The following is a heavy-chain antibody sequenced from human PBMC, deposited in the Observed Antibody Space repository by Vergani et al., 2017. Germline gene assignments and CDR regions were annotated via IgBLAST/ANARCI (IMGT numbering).Heavy chain of an antibody. Sequence: LEESGGGSVKPGGSLRLSCAASGFKFSDHYMSWIRQAPGKGLEWVSHISPGASTVSYTDSVTGRFTVSGDNDNNSLTLDMTTLRVEDTAVDYCAKNHDISTARHYYAMDVWCQGTTVTVSS. D-gene: IGHD3-22*01. V-gene: IGHV3-11*04. CDR3: AKNHDISTARHYYAMDV. CDR1: GFKFSDHY. CDR2: ISPGASTV. J-gene: IGHJ6*02.